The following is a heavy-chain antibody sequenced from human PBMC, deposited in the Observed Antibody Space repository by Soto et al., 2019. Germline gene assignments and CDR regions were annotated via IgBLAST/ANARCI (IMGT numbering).Heavy chain of an antibody. V-gene: IGHV3-30*18. J-gene: IGHJ4*02. D-gene: IGHD5-18*01. Sequence: GGSLSLPWQPPEFPSSAYAMPWVRQAPGKGLEWVAVISYDGSNKYYADSVKGRFTISRDNSKNTLYLQMNSLRAEDTAVYYCAKLSGYSYGSPFDYWGQGTLVTVSS. CDR2: ISYDGSNK. CDR1: EFPSSAYA. CDR3: AKLSGYSYGSPFDY.